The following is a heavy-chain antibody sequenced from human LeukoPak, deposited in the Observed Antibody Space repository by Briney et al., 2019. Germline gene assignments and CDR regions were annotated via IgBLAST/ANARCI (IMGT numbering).Heavy chain of an antibody. Sequence: ASVKVSCKASGYTFTSYGITWVRQTPGQGLEWMGWISGYSDDTNYAQKFQGRVTMTTGTSTAYMELRSLTSDDTAVYYCARVGARTTVTTPTPHFDYWGQGTLVTVSS. V-gene: IGHV1-18*01. CDR2: ISGYSDDT. D-gene: IGHD4-17*01. CDR1: GYTFTSYG. J-gene: IGHJ4*02. CDR3: ARVGARTTVTTPTPHFDY.